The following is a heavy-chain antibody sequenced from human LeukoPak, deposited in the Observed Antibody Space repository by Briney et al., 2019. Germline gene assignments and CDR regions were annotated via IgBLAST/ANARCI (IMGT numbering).Heavy chain of an antibody. D-gene: IGHD3-10*01. CDR1: GYSFTSYW. CDR2: IYPGDSDT. J-gene: IGHJ4*02. Sequence: GESLKISCKGSGYSFTSYWIGWVRQMPGKGLEWMGIIYPGDSDTRYSPSFQGQVTISADKSISTAYLQWSSLKASDTAMYYCATPYYYGSGKELLFDYWGQGTLVTVSS. CDR3: ATPYYYGSGKELLFDY. V-gene: IGHV5-51*01.